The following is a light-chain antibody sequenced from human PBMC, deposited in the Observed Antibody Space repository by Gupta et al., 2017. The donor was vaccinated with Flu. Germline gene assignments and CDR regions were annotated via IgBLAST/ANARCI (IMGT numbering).Light chain of an antibody. Sequence: GDRVTTTCRASRSISSWLAWYQQKPGKAPRLLINKASSLERGVPSRSSGSGSGTEFTLTISSLQPDDFATYYCQQYNIYSVTFGQGTKVEIK. CDR1: RSISSW. CDR2: KAS. V-gene: IGKV1-5*03. J-gene: IGKJ1*01. CDR3: QQYNIYSVT.